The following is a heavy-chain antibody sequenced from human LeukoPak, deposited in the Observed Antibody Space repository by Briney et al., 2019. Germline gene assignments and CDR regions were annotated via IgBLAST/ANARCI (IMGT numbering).Heavy chain of an antibody. J-gene: IGHJ4*02. CDR3: ARRSVAGATTGYYYDS. V-gene: IGHV3-20*04. CDR2: INWNGDNP. Sequence: GGSLRLSCEASGFTFEDYGMTWVRHRPGKGLEYVCEINWNGDNPVYENSLRGRFTISRDNAKNSVYLQMSSLRVDDTAFYYCARRSVAGATTGYYYDSWGQGTLVTVSP. D-gene: IGHD1-26*01. CDR1: GFTFEDYG.